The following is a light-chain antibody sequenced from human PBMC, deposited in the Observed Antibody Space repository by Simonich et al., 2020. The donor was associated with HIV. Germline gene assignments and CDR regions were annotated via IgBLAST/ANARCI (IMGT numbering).Light chain of an antibody. V-gene: IGKV4-1*01. Sequence: DIVMTQSPDSLAVSLGERATINCKSSQSVLYSSNNKNYLVWYQQKPGQPPKLLIYWASTRESGVPDRFSGSGSGTDFTLTISSLHAEDVAVYYCQQYHSTPLTFGGGTKVELK. CDR2: WAS. J-gene: IGKJ4*01. CDR1: QSVLYSSNNKNY. CDR3: QQYHSTPLT.